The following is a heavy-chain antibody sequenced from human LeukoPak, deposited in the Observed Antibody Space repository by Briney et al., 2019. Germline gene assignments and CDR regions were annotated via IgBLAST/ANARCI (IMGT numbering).Heavy chain of an antibody. J-gene: IGHJ5*02. V-gene: IGHV1-8*03. CDR2: MNPNSGNT. CDR3: ARECGSGGSCRYVGWFDP. Sequence: GASVKVSCKASGYTFTSYDINWVRQATGQGLEWMGWMNPNSGNTGYVQKFQGRVTITRNTSISTAYMELSSLRSEDTAVYYCARECGSGGSCRYVGWFDPWGQGTLVTVSS. D-gene: IGHD2-15*01. CDR1: GYTFTSYD.